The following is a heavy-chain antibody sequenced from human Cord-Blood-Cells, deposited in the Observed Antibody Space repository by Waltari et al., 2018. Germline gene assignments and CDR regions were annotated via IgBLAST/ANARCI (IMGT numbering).Heavy chain of an antibody. Sequence: QVQLVQSGAAEKKXGXSVKVACTVSGYTLTELSMHWVRQAPAKGLEWMGGFDPEDGETIYAQKVQGRVTMTEDTSTDTAYMELSSLRSEDTAVYYCATEKVISLMVQLGFDPWGQGTLVTVSS. CDR1: GYTLTELS. CDR2: FDPEDGET. D-gene: IGHD3-10*01. V-gene: IGHV1-24*01. CDR3: ATEKVISLMVQLGFDP. J-gene: IGHJ5*02.